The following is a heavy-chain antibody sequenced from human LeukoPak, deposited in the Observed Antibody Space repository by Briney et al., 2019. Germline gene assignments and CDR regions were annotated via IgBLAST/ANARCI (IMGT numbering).Heavy chain of an antibody. CDR2: IYYSGST. V-gene: IGHV4-59*01. D-gene: IGHD6-13*01. CDR3: ARGPPPSGVRSSSWYGDY. CDR1: GGSISSYY. Sequence: SETLSLTCTVSGGSISSYYWSWIRQPPGKGLEWIGYIYYSGSTNYNPSLKSRVTISVDTSKNQFSLKLSSVTAADTAVYYCARGPPPSGVRSSSWYGDYWGHGTLVTVSS. J-gene: IGHJ4*01.